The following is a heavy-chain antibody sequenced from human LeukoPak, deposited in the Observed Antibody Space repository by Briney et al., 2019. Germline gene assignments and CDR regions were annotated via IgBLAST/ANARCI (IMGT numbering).Heavy chain of an antibody. Sequence: PSETLSLTCTVSGGSISSYYWSWIRQPPGKGLEWIGYIYYSGSTNNNPSLKSRVTISVDTSKNQFSLKLISVTAADTAVYYCARDGPRAAAGYNWFDPWGQGTLVTVSS. J-gene: IGHJ5*02. CDR1: GGSISSYY. V-gene: IGHV4-59*01. CDR3: ARDGPRAAAGYNWFDP. D-gene: IGHD6-13*01. CDR2: IYYSGST.